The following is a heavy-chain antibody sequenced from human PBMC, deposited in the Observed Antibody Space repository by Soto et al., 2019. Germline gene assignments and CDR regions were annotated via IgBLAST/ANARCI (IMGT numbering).Heavy chain of an antibody. CDR1: GYTFSSFR. CDR3: AREVVVAAFDY. Sequence: ASVKVSCKASGYTFSSFRIDWVRQAPGQGLEWMGRISPSGGSTSYAQKLQGRVTMTRDTSTSTVYMELSSLRSEDTAVYYCAREVVVAAFDYWGQGTLVTVSS. D-gene: IGHD2-15*01. V-gene: IGHV1-46*01. CDR2: ISPSGGST. J-gene: IGHJ4*02.